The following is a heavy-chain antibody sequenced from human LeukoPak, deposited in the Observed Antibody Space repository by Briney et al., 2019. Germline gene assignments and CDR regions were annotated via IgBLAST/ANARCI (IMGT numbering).Heavy chain of an antibody. J-gene: IGHJ4*02. CDR1: GGSISSGGYY. CDR3: ARDGGGYYRNEIGY. D-gene: IGHD5-24*01. CDR2: IYYSGST. Sequence: SETLSLTCTVSGGSISSGGYYWSWIRQHPGKGLEWIGYIYYSGSTYYNPSLKSRVTISVDTSKNQFSLKLSSVTAADTAVYYCARDGGGYYRNEIGYWGQGTLVTVSS. V-gene: IGHV4-31*03.